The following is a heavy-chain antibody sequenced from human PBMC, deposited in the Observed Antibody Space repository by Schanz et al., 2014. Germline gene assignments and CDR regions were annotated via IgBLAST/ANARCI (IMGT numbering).Heavy chain of an antibody. J-gene: IGHJ4*02. D-gene: IGHD1-26*01. Sequence: EVQLVESGGGLVQPGGSLRLSCTASGFTFSSYSMNWVRQAPGKGLEWISYIGSSSSRIDHADSVKGRFTISRDNSKNTLFLQMNSLRAEDTGLYFCARGGSGSHYRLDYWGQGTLVTVSS. CDR2: IGSSSSRI. CDR1: GFTFSSYS. V-gene: IGHV3-48*01. CDR3: ARGGSGSHYRLDY.